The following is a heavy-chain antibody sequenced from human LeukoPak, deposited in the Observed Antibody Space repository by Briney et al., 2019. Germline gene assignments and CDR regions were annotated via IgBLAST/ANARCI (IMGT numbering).Heavy chain of an antibody. D-gene: IGHD1-26*01. Sequence: GGSLRLSCAASGFTFSSNWMHWVRHAPGKGLGWVSRINSDGITTSYADSVKGRFTISRDNTKNTLYLQMNSLRAEDTAVYYCARIGASVGAIDYWGQGTLVTVSS. V-gene: IGHV3-74*01. J-gene: IGHJ4*02. CDR1: GFTFSSNW. CDR3: ARIGASVGAIDY. CDR2: INSDGITT.